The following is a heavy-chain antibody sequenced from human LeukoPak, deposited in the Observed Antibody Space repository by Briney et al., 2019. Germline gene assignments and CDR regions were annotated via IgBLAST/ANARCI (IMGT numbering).Heavy chain of an antibody. V-gene: IGHV3-33*08. J-gene: IGHJ4*01. Sequence: GGSLRLSCAASGFIYSHYGMHWVRQAPGKGLEWVAVIWSDGTNSFYGGSVKGRFTISRDISQNTLFLQMDSLRVEDTAVYYCVRDAQRGFDYSNSLRYWGHGTLVTVSS. CDR2: IWSDGTNS. D-gene: IGHD4-11*01. CDR3: VRDAQRGFDYSNSLRY. CDR1: GFIYSHYG.